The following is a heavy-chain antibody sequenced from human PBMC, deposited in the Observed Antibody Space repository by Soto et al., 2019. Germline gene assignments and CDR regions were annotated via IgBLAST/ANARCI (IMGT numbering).Heavy chain of an antibody. CDR3: ARVGPEMATITRYYYYGMDV. J-gene: IGHJ6*02. V-gene: IGHV4-61*01. D-gene: IGHD5-12*01. CDR1: GGSVSSGSYY. CDR2: IYYSGST. Sequence: TLSLTCTVSGGSVSSGSYYWSWIRQPPGKGLEWIGYIYYSGSTNYNPSLKSRVTISVDTSKNQFSLKLSSVTAADTAVYYCARVGPEMATITRYYYYGMDVWGQGTTVTVSS.